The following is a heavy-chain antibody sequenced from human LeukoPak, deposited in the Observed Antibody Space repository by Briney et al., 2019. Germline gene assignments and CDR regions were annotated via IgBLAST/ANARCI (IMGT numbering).Heavy chain of an antibody. V-gene: IGHV3-23*01. Sequence: PGGSLRLSCAASGFTFSSYAMSWVRQAPGKGLEWVSAISGSGTSTYYADSVKGRFTTSRDNSKNTLYLQMNSLRAEDTAVYYCAKQTSGWYSHFDYWGQETLITVSS. CDR1: GFTFSSYA. J-gene: IGHJ4*02. D-gene: IGHD6-19*01. CDR2: ISGSGTST. CDR3: AKQTSGWYSHFDY.